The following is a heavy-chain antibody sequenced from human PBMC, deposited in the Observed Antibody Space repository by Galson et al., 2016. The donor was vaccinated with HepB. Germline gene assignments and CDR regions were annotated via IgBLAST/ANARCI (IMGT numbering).Heavy chain of an antibody. CDR2: ISGSGGST. D-gene: IGHD3-22*01. V-gene: IGHV3-23*01. CDR3: AKGVPYYYDSSGYYLDY. Sequence: SLRLSCAASGFTFSSYAMSWVRQAPGKGLGWVSVISGSGGSTYYADSVKGRFTISRDNSKNTLYLQMNSLRADDTAVYYCAKGVPYYYDSSGYYLDYWGQGTLVTVSS. J-gene: IGHJ4*02. CDR1: GFTFSSYA.